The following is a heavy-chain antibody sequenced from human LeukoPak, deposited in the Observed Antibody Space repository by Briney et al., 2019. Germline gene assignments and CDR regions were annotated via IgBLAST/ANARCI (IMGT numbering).Heavy chain of an antibody. CDR1: GGTFSSYA. V-gene: IGHV1-69*04. D-gene: IGHD3-10*02. CDR3: ARDRTYYYDRVSPEDAFDI. Sequence: SVKVSCKASGGTFSSYAISWVRQAPGQGLEWMGRIIPIFGIANYAQKFQGRVTVTSDKSTSTAYMELSSLRSEDTAVYYCARDRTYYYDRVSPEDAFDIWGQGTMVTVSS. CDR2: IIPIFGIA. J-gene: IGHJ3*02.